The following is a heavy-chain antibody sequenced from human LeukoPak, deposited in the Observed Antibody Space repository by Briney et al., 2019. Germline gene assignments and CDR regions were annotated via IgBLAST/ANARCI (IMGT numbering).Heavy chain of an antibody. V-gene: IGHV3-23*01. CDR2: XSGSGGST. D-gene: IGHD6-13*01. CDR3: AKDLGMAAAGNLDY. CDR1: GFTFSSYA. J-gene: IGHJ4*02. Sequence: GGSLRRSCAASGFTFSSYAMSWVRQAPGKGXXXXXXXSGSGGSTYYADSLKGRFTISRDNSRNTLYLQMNSLRAEDTAVYYCAKDLGMAAAGNLDYWGQGTLVTVSS.